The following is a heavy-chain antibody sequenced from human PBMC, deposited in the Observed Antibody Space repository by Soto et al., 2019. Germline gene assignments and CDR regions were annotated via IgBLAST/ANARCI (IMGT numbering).Heavy chain of an antibody. V-gene: IGHV3-73*01. CDR3: TRSLADEDGWFDP. Sequence: GGSLRLSCAASGFTFSGSAMHWVRQASGKGLEWVGRIRSKANSYATAYAASVKGRFTISRDDSKNTAYLQMNSLKTEDTAVYYCTRSLADEDGWFDPWGQGTLVTVSS. CDR1: GFTFSGSA. J-gene: IGHJ5*02. D-gene: IGHD3-16*01. CDR2: IRSKANSYAT.